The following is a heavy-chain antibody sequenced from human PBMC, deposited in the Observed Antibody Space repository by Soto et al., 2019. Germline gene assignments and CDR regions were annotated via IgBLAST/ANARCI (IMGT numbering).Heavy chain of an antibody. CDR1: GYTFTSYY. J-gene: IGHJ5*02. V-gene: IGHV1-46*01. CDR2: INPSGGST. Sequence: GASVKVSCKASGYTFTSYYMHWVRQAPGQGLEWMGIINPSGGSTSYAQKFQGRVTMTRDTSTSTVYMELSSLRSEDTAVYYCARDPATDSSSSVWFDPWGQGTLVTVSS. CDR3: ARDPATDSSSSVWFDP. D-gene: IGHD6-6*01.